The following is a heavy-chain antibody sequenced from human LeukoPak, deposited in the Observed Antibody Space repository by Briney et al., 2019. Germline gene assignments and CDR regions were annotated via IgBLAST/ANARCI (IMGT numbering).Heavy chain of an antibody. J-gene: IGHJ5*02. Sequence: SETLSLTCSVSGGSISSDYWSWIRQPPGKGLEWIGYIYHSGSTNYNPSLKSRVTISIDTSKNQFSLKLSSVTAADTAVYYCAGTYGSGSFQFDPWGQGTLVTVSS. CDR3: AGTYGSGSFQFDP. V-gene: IGHV4-59*01. CDR1: GGSISSDY. CDR2: IYHSGST. D-gene: IGHD3-10*01.